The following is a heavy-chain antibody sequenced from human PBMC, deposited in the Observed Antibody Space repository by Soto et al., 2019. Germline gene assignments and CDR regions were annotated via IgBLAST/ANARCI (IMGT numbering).Heavy chain of an antibody. CDR2: INHSGSA. V-gene: IGHV4-34*01. D-gene: IGHD3-16*01. CDR3: ARTTAFVSGTYPPAHFDY. CDR1: GGSCSGYY. J-gene: IGHJ4*02. Sequence: SETLYISCAVYGGSCSGYYWSWIRQSPGKGLEWIGEINHSGSATYAPSLNSRVTISVDTSKNQVSLKLTSVTAADTAVYYCARTTAFVSGTYPPAHFDYWVQGTLVT.